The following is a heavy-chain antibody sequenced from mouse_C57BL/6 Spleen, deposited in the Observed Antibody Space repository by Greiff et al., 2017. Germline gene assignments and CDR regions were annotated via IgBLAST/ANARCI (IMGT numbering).Heavy chain of an antibody. CDR2: INPGSGGT. J-gene: IGHJ3*01. V-gene: IGHV1-54*01. Sequence: QVQLQQSGAELVRPGTSVKVSCKASGYAFTNYLIEWVKQRPGQGLEWIGVINPGSGGTNYNEKFKGKATLTADKSSSTAYMQLSSLTSEDSAVYFCAREGYDYPWFAYWGQGTLVTVSA. CDR1: GYAFTNYL. D-gene: IGHD2-4*01. CDR3: AREGYDYPWFAY.